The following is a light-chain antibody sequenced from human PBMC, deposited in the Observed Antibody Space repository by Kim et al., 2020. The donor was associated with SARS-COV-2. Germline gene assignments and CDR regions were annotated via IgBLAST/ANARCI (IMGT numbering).Light chain of an antibody. CDR2: EVS. J-gene: IGLJ2*01. Sequence: SVTISCTGASIDVGGYNYVSWYQQHPGKPPKLMIYEVSKRPAGVPDRFSGSKSGNTASLTVSGLQAEDEADYYCSSYAGSDNLVFGGGTQLTVL. V-gene: IGLV2-8*01. CDR1: SIDVGGYNY. CDR3: SSYAGSDNLV.